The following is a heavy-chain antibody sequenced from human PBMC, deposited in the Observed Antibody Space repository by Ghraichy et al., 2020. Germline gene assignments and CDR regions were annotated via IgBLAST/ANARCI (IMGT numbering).Heavy chain of an antibody. V-gene: IGHV4-39*01. CDR2: VYQTGTT. Sequence: SETLSLTCTVSGDSMSTSVHYWGWIRQPPDKGLEWIGSVYQTGTTAYNPSLRSRVTIYVDTSRTQFSLNLRSVTAADTAVYYCVRHVTEGGLLMSVPVIYHMDVWGKGTTVTVSS. CDR3: VRHVTEGGLLMSVPVIYHMDV. D-gene: IGHD2-21*01. CDR1: GDSMSTSVHY. J-gene: IGHJ6*03.